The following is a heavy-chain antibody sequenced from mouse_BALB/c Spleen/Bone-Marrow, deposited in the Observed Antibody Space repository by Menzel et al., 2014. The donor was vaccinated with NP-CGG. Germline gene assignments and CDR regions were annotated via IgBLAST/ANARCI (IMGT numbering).Heavy chain of an antibody. CDR3: ARGATVVARYFDS. Sequence: VQLKQSGAELAKPGASVMMSCKASGYTFTSYRMHWVKQRPGQALEWIGYINPSTGYTEFNQKFKDKAALTADKSSSTAYMHLSSLTSEDSAVYYCARGATVVARYFDSWGQGTTLTVSS. CDR1: GYTFTSYR. D-gene: IGHD1-1*01. J-gene: IGHJ2*01. CDR2: INPSTGYT. V-gene: IGHV1-7*01.